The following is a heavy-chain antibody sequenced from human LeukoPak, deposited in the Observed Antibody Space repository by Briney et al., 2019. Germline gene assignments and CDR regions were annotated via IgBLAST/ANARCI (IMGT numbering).Heavy chain of an antibody. D-gene: IGHD3-10*01. CDR1: WFTFSGSP. Sequence: GATLKLHSSASWFTFSGSPMHCVRQASGKGLEWVARIRSKANNYATTYAASVKGRFTISRDDSKNTAYLKMNSLKTEDTAVYYCTSPVLLWFGEFSLQDANYYYYGMDVWGKGTTVTVSS. J-gene: IGHJ6*04. CDR3: TSPVLLWFGEFSLQDANYYYYGMDV. V-gene: IGHV3-73*01. CDR2: IRSKANNYAT.